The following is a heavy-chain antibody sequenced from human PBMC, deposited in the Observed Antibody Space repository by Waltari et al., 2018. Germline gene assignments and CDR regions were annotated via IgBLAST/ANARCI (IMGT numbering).Heavy chain of an antibody. CDR1: GGSINGYS. V-gene: IGHV4-59*01. CDR2: FSYSGST. CDR3: AREDGFSHSSGYIPDYFDY. Sequence: QVQLQESGPGLVKPSETLSLTCTVSGGSINGYSWSWIRQPPGKGLEWIGYFSYSGSTKYNPSLKSRVIISVDSSKKQFSLSLNSVTAADTAVYYCAREDGFSHSSGYIPDYFDYWGQGSLVTVSS. J-gene: IGHJ4*02. D-gene: IGHD3-22*01.